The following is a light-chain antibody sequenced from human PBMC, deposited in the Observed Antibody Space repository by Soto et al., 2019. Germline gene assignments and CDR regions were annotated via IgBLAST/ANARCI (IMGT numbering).Light chain of an antibody. V-gene: IGKV1-9*01. Sequence: IQLTQSPSSLSASVGDRVTVTCRASQGIGTYLVWYQQKSGKAPTVLIYASSTLQTGVPSRFSGSGSGTDFSLTISSLHPEDVATYYCHQYDSWTFGQGTKV. CDR3: HQYDSWT. J-gene: IGKJ1*01. CDR1: QGIGTY. CDR2: ASS.